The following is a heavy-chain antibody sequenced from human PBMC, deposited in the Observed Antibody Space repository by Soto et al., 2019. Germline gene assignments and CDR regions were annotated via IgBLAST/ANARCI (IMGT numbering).Heavy chain of an antibody. CDR1: GVPFSGYA. CDR2: ISGIGSST. Sequence: EVQLLESGGGLVHPGGSLRLSCAASGVPFSGYAINWVRQAPGKRLEWVSSISGIGSSTNYAESVKGRFTISGDNSRQVVYLQTNSLRAEHTAVYYCTKTYNGVYDQRLLLDKWGQGTLVTVSS. CDR3: TKTYNGVYDQRLLLDK. D-gene: IGHD1-1*01. J-gene: IGHJ4*02. V-gene: IGHV3-23*01.